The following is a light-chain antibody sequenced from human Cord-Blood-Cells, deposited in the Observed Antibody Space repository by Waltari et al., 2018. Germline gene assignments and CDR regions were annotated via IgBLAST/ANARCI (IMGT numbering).Light chain of an antibody. J-gene: IGKJ3*01. CDR2: WAS. V-gene: IGKV4-1*01. Sequence: DIVMTQSPDCLAVSLGERATINCKSSQSVLYSSNNKNYLAWYQQKPGQPPKLLIYWASTRESGVPDRFSGSGSGTDFTLTISSLQAEDVAVYYCQQYYSKVTFGPGTKVDIK. CDR1: QSVLYSSNNKNY. CDR3: QQYYSKVT.